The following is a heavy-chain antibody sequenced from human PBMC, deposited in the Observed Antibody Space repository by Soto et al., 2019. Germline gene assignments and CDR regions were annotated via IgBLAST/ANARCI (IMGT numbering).Heavy chain of an antibody. CDR1: GFTFSSYA. CDR3: AKDQIVVVTASPDY. V-gene: IGHV3-23*01. Sequence: LRLSCAASGFTFSSYAMSWVRQAPGKGLEWVSAISGSGGSTYYADSVEGRFTISRDNSKNTLYLQMNSLRAEDTAVYYCAKDQIVVVTASPDYWGQGTLVTVSS. CDR2: ISGSGGST. D-gene: IGHD2-21*02. J-gene: IGHJ4*02.